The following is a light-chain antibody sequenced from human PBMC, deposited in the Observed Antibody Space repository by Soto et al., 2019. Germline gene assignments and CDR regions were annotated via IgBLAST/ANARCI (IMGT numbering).Light chain of an antibody. Sequence: DIQMTQSPSSLSASVGDRVTITCRASQSINSYLNWYQQKPGKAPKLLIYAASSLQSGVPSRFSGSGSVTDFTLTISSLQPEDFATYYCQQSYSTPYTFGQGTKVDIK. V-gene: IGKV1-39*01. CDR3: QQSYSTPYT. CDR1: QSINSY. CDR2: AAS. J-gene: IGKJ2*01.